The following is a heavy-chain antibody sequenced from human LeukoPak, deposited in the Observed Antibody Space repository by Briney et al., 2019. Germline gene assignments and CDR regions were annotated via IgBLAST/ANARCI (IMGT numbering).Heavy chain of an antibody. CDR1: GFTFSSYA. Sequence: GGSLRLSCAASGFTFSSYAMSWVRQAPGRGVEWVSAISGSGGSTYYAHSVKGRFTISRDKSKNTLYLQMNGLRAEDTAVYYCAKEGFTYSSNWFDPWGQGTLVTVSS. D-gene: IGHD6-13*01. J-gene: IGHJ5*02. V-gene: IGHV3-23*01. CDR2: ISGSGGST. CDR3: AKEGFTYSSNWFDP.